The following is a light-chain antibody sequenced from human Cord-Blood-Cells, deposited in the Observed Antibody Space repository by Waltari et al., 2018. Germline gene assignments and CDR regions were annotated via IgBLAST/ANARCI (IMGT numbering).Light chain of an antibody. J-gene: IGLJ1*01. CDR1: SSDVGGYNY. CDR2: DVS. Sequence: QSALTQPASVSESPGQSITISCTGTSSDVGGYNYVSWYQQHPGKAPKLVIYDVSNRPSEVSNRFSGSTSGNTAFLTISVLQAEDEADYYCSSYTSSSTLDYVFGTGTKVTVL. CDR3: SSYTSSSTLDYV. V-gene: IGLV2-14*01.